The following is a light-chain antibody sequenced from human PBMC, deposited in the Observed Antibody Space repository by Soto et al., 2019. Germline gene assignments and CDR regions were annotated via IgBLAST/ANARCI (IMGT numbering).Light chain of an antibody. J-gene: IGLJ2*01. Sequence: QSALTQPASVSGSPGQSITISCTGTSSDVGSYNLVSWYQQHPGKAPKLMIYEGSKRPSGVSNRFSGSKSGNTASLAISGLKAEDAADYYCCSYAGSSTSHVVFGGGTKLTFL. CDR1: SSDVGSYNL. CDR2: EGS. V-gene: IGLV2-23*01. CDR3: CSYAGSSTSHVV.